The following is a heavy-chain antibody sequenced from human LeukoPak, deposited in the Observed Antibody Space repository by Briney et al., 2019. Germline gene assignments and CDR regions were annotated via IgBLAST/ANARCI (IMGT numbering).Heavy chain of an antibody. D-gene: IGHD4-11*01. Sequence: WASVKVSCKTSGYTFTSYDIMWVRQATGQGLEWMGWMNPNNGNTGYAQKFQGRVTMTSNTAISTAYMELSSLRSEDTAVYYCARPTSRPSRYYGMDVWGQGTTVTVS. J-gene: IGHJ6*02. V-gene: IGHV1-8*01. CDR3: ARPTSRPSRYYGMDV. CDR2: MNPNNGNT. CDR1: GYTFTSYD.